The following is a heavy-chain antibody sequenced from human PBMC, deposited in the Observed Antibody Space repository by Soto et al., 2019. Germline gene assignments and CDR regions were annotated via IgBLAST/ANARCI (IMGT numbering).Heavy chain of an antibody. CDR2: IYWNDDK. V-gene: IGHV2-5*01. CDR1: GFSLSTSGVG. J-gene: IGHJ5*02. Sequence: SGPTLVNPTQTLTLTCTFSGFSLSTSGVGVGWIRQPPGKALEWLALIYWNDDKHYSPSLKSRLTITKDTYKNQVVLRMTDIDPVDTATYYCAHRRYCSGTSCYTGIDPWGQGTLVTVSS. CDR3: AHRRYCSGTSCYTGIDP. D-gene: IGHD2-2*02.